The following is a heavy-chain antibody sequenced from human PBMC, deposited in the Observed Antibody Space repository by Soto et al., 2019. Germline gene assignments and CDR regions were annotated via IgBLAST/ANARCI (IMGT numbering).Heavy chain of an antibody. CDR1: GFTFSG. Sequence: EVQLVESGGGLVQPGGSLRLSCIVSGFTFSGWVRQAPGKGLEWVANMKQDGSEIYYVDSVKGRFTISRDNAKSTLYLQMNSLTAEDTAVYYCASYCSRSSCYHYFEDWSQGTLVTVSS. V-gene: IGHV3-7*01. J-gene: IGHJ4*02. CDR3: ASYCSRSSCYHYFED. D-gene: IGHD2-2*01. CDR2: MKQDGSEI.